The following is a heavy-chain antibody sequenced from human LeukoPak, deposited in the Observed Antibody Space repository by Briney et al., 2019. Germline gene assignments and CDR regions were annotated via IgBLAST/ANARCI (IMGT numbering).Heavy chain of an antibody. CDR3: ARDRDLTPQDAFDI. Sequence: PSETLSLTCTVSGGSISSGGYYWSWIRQPPGKGLEWIGYIYHSGSTYYNPSLKSRVTISVDRSKNQFSLKLSSVTAADTAVYYCARDRDLTPQDAFDIWGQGTMVTVSS. D-gene: IGHD3-9*01. J-gene: IGHJ3*02. V-gene: IGHV4-30-2*01. CDR1: GGSISSGGYY. CDR2: IYHSGST.